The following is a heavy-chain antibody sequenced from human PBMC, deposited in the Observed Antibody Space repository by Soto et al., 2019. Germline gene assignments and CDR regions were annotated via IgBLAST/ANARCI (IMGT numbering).Heavy chain of an antibody. CDR2: IYYSGST. CDR1: GGSISSYY. V-gene: IGHV4-59*01. D-gene: IGHD6-6*01. J-gene: IGHJ6*02. Sequence: QVQLQESGPGLVKPSETLSLTCTVSGGSISSYYWSWIRQPPGKGLEWIGYIYYSGSTNYNPSLKSRVNISVDTSKNQFSLKLSSVTAADTAVYYCARDPIAARPMGASYYYGMDVWGQGTTVTVSS. CDR3: ARDPIAARPMGASYYYGMDV.